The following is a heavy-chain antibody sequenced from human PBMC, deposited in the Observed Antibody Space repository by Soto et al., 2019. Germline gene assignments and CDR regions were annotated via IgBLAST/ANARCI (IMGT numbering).Heavy chain of an antibody. J-gene: IGHJ6*02. CDR2: ISSSSSTI. Sequence: EVQLVESGGGLVQPGGSLRLSCAASGFTSSSYSMNWVRQAPGKGLEWVSYISSSSSTIYYADSVKGRFTISRDNAKNSLYLQMNSLRDEDTAVYYCARGDYQYYYYYGMDVWGQGTTVTVSS. D-gene: IGHD4-17*01. V-gene: IGHV3-48*02. CDR1: GFTSSSYS. CDR3: ARGDYQYYYYYGMDV.